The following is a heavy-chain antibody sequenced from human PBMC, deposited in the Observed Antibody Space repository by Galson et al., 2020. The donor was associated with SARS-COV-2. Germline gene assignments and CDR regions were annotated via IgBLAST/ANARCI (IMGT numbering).Heavy chain of an antibody. V-gene: IGHV3-30*18. D-gene: IGHD5-12*01. CDR3: EKSDNSGYATEDY. Sequence: GGSLRLSCAASGFIFFNYGLHWVGQAPGKGLEWVATISHRGTNIYYKDSVKGRFTISRDNSKSTLYLQMDSLRTEDTALYYGEKSDNSGYATEDYWGQGTLVTVSS. CDR2: ISHRGTNI. J-gene: IGHJ4*02. CDR1: GFIFFNYG.